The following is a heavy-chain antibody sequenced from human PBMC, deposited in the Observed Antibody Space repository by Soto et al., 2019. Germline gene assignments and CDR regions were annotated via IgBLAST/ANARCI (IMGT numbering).Heavy chain of an antibody. D-gene: IGHD6-13*01. CDR2: ISGSGSSI. J-gene: IGHJ5*02. CDR1: GFTFSNYA. V-gene: IGHV3-23*01. Sequence: EVQLLESEGGLVQPGGSLRLSCAASGFTFSNYAMTWVRQAPGKGLEWVSGISGSGSSIYYADSVKGRFTISRDNSKNTLYLQMNSLRAEDTAVYYCAKGGDSSSWKNWFDPWGQGTLVIVSS. CDR3: AKGGDSSSWKNWFDP.